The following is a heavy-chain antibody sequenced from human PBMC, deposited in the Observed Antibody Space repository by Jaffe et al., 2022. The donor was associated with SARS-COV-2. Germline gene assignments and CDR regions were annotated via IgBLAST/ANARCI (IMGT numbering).Heavy chain of an antibody. CDR3: AKDIKRVEQQLVPDS. CDR1: GFTFDDYA. Sequence: EVQLVESGGGLVQPGRSLRLSCAASGFTFDDYAMHWVRQAPGKGLEWVSGISWNSGSIGYADSVKGRFTISRDNAKNSLYLQMNSLRAEDTALYYCAKDIKRVEQQLVPDSWGQGTLVTVSS. J-gene: IGHJ4*02. V-gene: IGHV3-9*01. CDR2: ISWNSGSI. D-gene: IGHD6-13*01.